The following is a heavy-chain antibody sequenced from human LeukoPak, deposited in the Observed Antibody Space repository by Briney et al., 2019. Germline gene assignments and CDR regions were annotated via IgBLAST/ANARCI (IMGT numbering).Heavy chain of an antibody. CDR2: VFDSGST. D-gene: IGHD5-12*01. V-gene: IGHV4-39*01. CDR3: ARHTRPGHSGYENAFDI. J-gene: IGHJ3*02. Sequence: GSLRLSCAASGFTFSSYAMSWVRQPPGKGLEWIGNVFDSGSTHYNPSLKSRVTISVDTSKNQFSLRLSSVTAADTAVYYCARHTRPGHSGYENAFDIWGQGTMVTVSS. CDR1: GFTFSSYA.